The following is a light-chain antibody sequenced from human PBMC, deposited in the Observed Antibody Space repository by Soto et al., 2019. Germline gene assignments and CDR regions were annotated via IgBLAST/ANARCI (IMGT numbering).Light chain of an antibody. Sequence: DIQMTQSPSSLSASVGDRVTITCRASQGISTYLNWYQKKPGKAPKLLIYAASSLQSGVPSRFSGSGSETDFTLTISSLQPEDFATYSYQQSYSSTWTSCQGTKVEI. CDR2: AAS. V-gene: IGKV1-39*01. CDR1: QGISTY. J-gene: IGKJ1*01. CDR3: QQSYSSTWT.